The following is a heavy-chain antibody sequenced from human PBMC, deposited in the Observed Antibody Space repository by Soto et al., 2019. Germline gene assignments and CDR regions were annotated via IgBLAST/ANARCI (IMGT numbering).Heavy chain of an antibody. CDR2: INSDGSST. J-gene: IGHJ6*02. V-gene: IGHV3-74*01. Sequence: PWGFLRLSCAASGFTFSSYWMHWVRQAPGKGLVWVSRINSDGSSTSYADSVKGRFTISRDNAKNTLYLQMNSLRAEDTAVYYCARTYYYGSGSYSYGMDVWGQGTTVTVSS. CDR1: GFTFSSYW. D-gene: IGHD3-10*01. CDR3: ARTYYYGSGSYSYGMDV.